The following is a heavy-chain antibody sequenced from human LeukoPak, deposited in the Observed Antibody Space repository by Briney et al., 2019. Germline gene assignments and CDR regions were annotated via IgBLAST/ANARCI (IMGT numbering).Heavy chain of an antibody. V-gene: IGHV3-30*03. J-gene: IGHJ4*02. CDR3: ATEMDTAILDY. CDR1: GFTFSSYG. CDR2: ISYDGSNK. Sequence: GGSLRLSCAASGFTFSSYGMHWVRQAPGKGLEWVAVISYDGSNKYYADSVKSRFTISRDNSKNTLYLQMNSLRAEDTAVYYCATEMDTAILDYWGQGTLVTVSS. D-gene: IGHD5-18*01.